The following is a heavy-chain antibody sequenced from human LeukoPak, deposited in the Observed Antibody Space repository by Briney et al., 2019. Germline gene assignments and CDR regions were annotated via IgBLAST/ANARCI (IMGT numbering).Heavy chain of an antibody. D-gene: IGHD6-13*01. J-gene: IGHJ5*02. V-gene: IGHV3-33*01. CDR1: GFTFSSDG. CDR2: IWYDGSNK. Sequence: GRSLRLSGAASGFTFSSDGRHGLRQAPGKGLKWVAVIWYDGSNKYYADSVKGRFTISRDNSKNTLYLQMNSLRAEDTAVYYCARDGRRVAAAGTWFDPWGQGTLVTVSS. CDR3: ARDGRRVAAAGTWFDP.